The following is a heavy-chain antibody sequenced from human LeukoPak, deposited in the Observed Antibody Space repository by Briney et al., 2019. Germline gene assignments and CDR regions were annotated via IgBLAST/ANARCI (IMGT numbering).Heavy chain of an antibody. D-gene: IGHD3-10*01. V-gene: IGHV3-9*01. CDR1: GFTFDDYA. J-gene: IGHJ3*02. CDR2: ISWNSGSI. CDR3: AKDRSGSYAFDI. Sequence: GGSLRLSCAASGFTFDDYAMHWVRQAPGKGLEWVSGISWNSGSIGYADSVKGRFTFSRDNAKNSLYLQMNSLRAEDTALYYCAKDRSGSYAFDIWGQGTMVTVSS.